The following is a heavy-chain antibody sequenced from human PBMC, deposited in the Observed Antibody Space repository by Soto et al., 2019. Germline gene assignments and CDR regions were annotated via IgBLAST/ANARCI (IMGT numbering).Heavy chain of an antibody. Sequence: SETLSLTCAVYGGSFSGYYWSWIRQPPGKGLEWIGEINHSGSTNYNPSLKSRVTISVDTSKNQFSLKLSSVTAADTAVYYCARGWDPRGNYYYYYMDVWGKGTTVTVSS. CDR2: INHSGST. V-gene: IGHV4-34*01. CDR3: ARGWDPRGNYYYYYMDV. D-gene: IGHD3-16*01. CDR1: GGSFSGYY. J-gene: IGHJ6*03.